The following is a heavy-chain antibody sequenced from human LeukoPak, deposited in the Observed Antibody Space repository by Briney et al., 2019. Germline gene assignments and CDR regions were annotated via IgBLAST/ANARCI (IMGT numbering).Heavy chain of an antibody. CDR3: AREGAAEDY. D-gene: IGHD6-13*01. V-gene: IGHV4-61*08. J-gene: IGHJ4*02. CDR2: IYYSGST. CDR1: GGSISSGGYS. Sequence: PSETLSLTCAVSGGSISSGGYSWSWIRQPPGKGLEWIGYIYYSGSTNYNPSLKSRVTISVDTSKNQFSLKLSPVTAADTAVYYCAREGAAEDYWGQGTLVTVSP.